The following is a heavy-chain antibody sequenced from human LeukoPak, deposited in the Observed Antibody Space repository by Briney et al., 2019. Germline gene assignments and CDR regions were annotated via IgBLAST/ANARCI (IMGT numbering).Heavy chain of an antibody. V-gene: IGHV3-9*01. D-gene: IGHD1-14*01. J-gene: IGHJ4*02. CDR3: ARDPHTEKIRFDY. CDR2: ISWNSGSI. CDR1: GFTFDDYA. Sequence: GGSLRLSCAASGFTFDDYAMHWVRQAPGKGLEWVSGISWNSGSIGYADSVKGRFTISRDNAKNSLYLQMNSLRAEDTAVYYCARDPHTEKIRFDYWGQGTLVTVSS.